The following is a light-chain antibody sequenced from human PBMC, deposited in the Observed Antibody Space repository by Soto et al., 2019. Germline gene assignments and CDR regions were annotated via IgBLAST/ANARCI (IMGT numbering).Light chain of an antibody. CDR1: QSVSTN. CDR3: QQYSSPPS. CDR2: GAS. J-gene: IGKJ5*01. V-gene: IGKV3-15*01. Sequence: EIVMTQSPTTLSVSPLEMVTLSCRASQSVSTNLAWYQQKPGQVPSLLIYGASTRASGIPARFSGSGSGTEFTLTIGSLQSEDFAVYYCQQYSSPPSFGQGTRLRL.